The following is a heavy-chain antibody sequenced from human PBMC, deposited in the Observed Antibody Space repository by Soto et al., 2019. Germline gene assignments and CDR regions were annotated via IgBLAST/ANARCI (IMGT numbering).Heavy chain of an antibody. CDR2: ISAYNGNT. CDR3: ASLYPRRNGLNYYYYYGMDV. D-gene: IGHD3-16*01. J-gene: IGHJ6*02. CDR1: GYTFTSYG. V-gene: IGHV1-18*01. Sequence: VASVKVSCKASGYTFTSYGISWVRQAPGQGLEWMGWISAYNGNTNYAQKLQGRVTMTTDTSTSTAYMELRSLRSDDTAVYYCASLYPRRNGLNYYYYYGMDVWGQGTTVTVSS.